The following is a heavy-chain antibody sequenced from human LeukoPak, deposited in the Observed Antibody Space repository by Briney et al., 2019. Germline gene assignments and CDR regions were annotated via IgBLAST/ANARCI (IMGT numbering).Heavy chain of an antibody. CDR2: IKSGTSDT. D-gene: IGHD7-27*01. CDR3: AKHWGPHDSVWYFDY. V-gene: IGHV3-23*03. CDR1: GFTFSTDA. Sequence: SGGSLRLSCAASGFTFSTDAMSWVRQAPGKGLECGSVIKSGTSDTYYGDSVRGRFTISRDNSKNTLYLQMNSLRAEDTAVHYCAKHWGPHDSVWYFDYWGLGTLVTVSS. J-gene: IGHJ4*02.